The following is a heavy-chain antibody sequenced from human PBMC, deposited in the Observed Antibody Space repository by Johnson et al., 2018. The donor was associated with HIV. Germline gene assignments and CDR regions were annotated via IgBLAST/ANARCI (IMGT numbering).Heavy chain of an antibody. CDR3: ARGRIYGAFAFDI. V-gene: IGHV3-7*03. CDR2: IRYVGSNK. D-gene: IGHD3-10*01. J-gene: IGHJ3*02. CDR1: GFTISTFW. Sequence: VQLVESGGGLVQPGGSLRLSCEVSGFTISTFWMHWVRQVPGKGLMWVAFIRYVGSNKYYVDSVKGQFTISRDNAKNSLYLQMNSLRAEDTAVYYCARGRIYGAFAFDIWGQGTMVTVSS.